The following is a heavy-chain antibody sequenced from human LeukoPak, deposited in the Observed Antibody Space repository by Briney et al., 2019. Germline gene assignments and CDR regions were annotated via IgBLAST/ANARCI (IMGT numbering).Heavy chain of an antibody. CDR3: AKEGYCSSTSCYHNWFDP. CDR2: ISYDGSNK. D-gene: IGHD2-2*01. V-gene: IGHV3-30*18. Sequence: PGGSLRLSCAASGFTFSSYGMHWVRQAPGKGLEWVAVISYDGSNKYYADSVKGRFTISRDNSKNTLYLQMNSLRAEDTAVYYCAKEGYCSSTSCYHNWFDPWGQGTLVTVSS. J-gene: IGHJ5*02. CDR1: GFTFSSYG.